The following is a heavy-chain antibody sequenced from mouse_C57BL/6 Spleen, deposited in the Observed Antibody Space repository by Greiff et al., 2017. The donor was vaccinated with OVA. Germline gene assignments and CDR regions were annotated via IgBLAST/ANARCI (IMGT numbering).Heavy chain of an antibody. CDR1: GYAFSSYW. J-gene: IGHJ2*01. CDR3: ARFPRFITTVVAWDY. CDR2: IYPGDGDT. Sequence: QVQLRQSGAELVKPGASVKISCKASGYAFSSYWMNWVKQRPGKGLEWIGQIYPGDGDTNYNGKFKGKATLTADKSSSTAYMQLSSLTSEDSAVYFCARFPRFITTVVAWDYWGQGTTLTVSS. D-gene: IGHD1-1*01. V-gene: IGHV1-80*01.